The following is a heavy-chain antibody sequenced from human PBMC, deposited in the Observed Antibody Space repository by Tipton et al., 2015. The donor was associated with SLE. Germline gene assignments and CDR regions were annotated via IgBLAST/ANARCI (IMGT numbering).Heavy chain of an antibody. D-gene: IGHD1-26*01. V-gene: IGHV3-53*01. J-gene: IGHJ4*02. CDR1: GFAVSTDY. CDR2: FYSGVIE. Sequence: SLRLSCTASGFAVSTDYISWVRQAPGKGLEWVSTFYSGVIEDYAESVKGRFTISRDNAKNTMFLQMNSLRAEDTAIYYCAKDRVGASYSEIHYWGQGTLVTVSS. CDR3: AKDRVGASYSEIHY.